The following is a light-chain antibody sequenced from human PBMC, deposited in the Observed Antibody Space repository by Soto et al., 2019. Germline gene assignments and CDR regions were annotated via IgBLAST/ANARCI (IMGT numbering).Light chain of an antibody. CDR3: SSHTITNLVV. V-gene: IGLV2-14*01. CDR2: EVS. J-gene: IGLJ2*01. CDR1: TSDVGGYNY. Sequence: QSALTQPASVSGSPGQSITISCTGITSDVGGYNYLSWYQQHPDKAPQLMIYEVSNRPSGVSNRFSGSKSDNTASLTISGLQAEDEADYYCSSHTITNLVVFGGGTKLTVL.